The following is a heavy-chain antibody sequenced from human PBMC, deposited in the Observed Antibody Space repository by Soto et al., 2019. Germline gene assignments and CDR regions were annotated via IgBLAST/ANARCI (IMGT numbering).Heavy chain of an antibody. V-gene: IGHV3-9*01. Sequence: QPGGSLRLSCAASGFTFDDYAMHWVRQAPGKGLEWVSGISWNSGTIRYADSVKGRFTISRDNAKNSLYLQMNSLRAEDTAFYYCAKDTNSGGPAQFDYWGQGTLVTVSS. D-gene: IGHD3-10*01. J-gene: IGHJ4*02. CDR1: GFTFDDYA. CDR3: AKDTNSGGPAQFDY. CDR2: ISWNSGTI.